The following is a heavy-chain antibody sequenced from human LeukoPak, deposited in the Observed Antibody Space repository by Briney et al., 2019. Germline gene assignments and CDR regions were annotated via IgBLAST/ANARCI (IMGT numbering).Heavy chain of an antibody. Sequence: SGTLSLTCDVSGXSISSSNWWSWVRQPPGKGLEWIGEIYHSGGTNYNPSLKSRVTISVDKSKNQFSLKLSSVTAADTALYYCARGEEYGSGTVHFDYWGQGTLVTVSS. CDR2: IYHSGGT. CDR1: GXSISSSNW. J-gene: IGHJ4*02. D-gene: IGHD3-10*01. CDR3: ARGEEYGSGTVHFDY. V-gene: IGHV4-4*02.